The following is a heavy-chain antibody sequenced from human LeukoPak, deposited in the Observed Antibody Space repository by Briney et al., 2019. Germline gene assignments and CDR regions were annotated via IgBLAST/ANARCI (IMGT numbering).Heavy chain of an antibody. D-gene: IGHD6-19*01. CDR3: ARVQAGPRTFDY. CDR1: GGSISSYY. Sequence: SETLSLTCTVSGGSISSYYWSWIRQPPGKGLEWIGYIYYSGSTKYNPSLKSRVTISVDTSKNQFSLKLSSVTAADTAVYYCARVQAGPRTFDYWGQGTLVTVSS. J-gene: IGHJ4*02. CDR2: IYYSGST. V-gene: IGHV4-59*01.